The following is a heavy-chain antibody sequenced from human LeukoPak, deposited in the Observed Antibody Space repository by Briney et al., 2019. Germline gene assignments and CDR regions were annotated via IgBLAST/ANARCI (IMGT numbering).Heavy chain of an antibody. CDR2: IYTSGST. Sequence: SETLSLTCTVSGGSISSSSYYWGWIRQPPGKGLEWIGRIYTSGSTNYNPSLKSRVTMSVDTSKNQFSLKLSSVTAADTAVYYCARAVGSGSFQTYYYYMDVWGKGTTVTISS. CDR3: ARAVGSGSFQTYYYYMDV. V-gene: IGHV4-39*07. D-gene: IGHD3-10*01. J-gene: IGHJ6*03. CDR1: GGSISSSSYY.